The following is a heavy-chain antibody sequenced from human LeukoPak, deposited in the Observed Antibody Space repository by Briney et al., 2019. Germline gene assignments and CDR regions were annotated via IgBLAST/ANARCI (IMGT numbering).Heavy chain of an antibody. J-gene: IGHJ4*02. V-gene: IGHV3-15*07. Sequence: PGGSLRLSCAASGFTFSDYGMHWVRQAPGKGLEWVGRIKSKTDGGTTDYAAPVKGRFTISRDDSKNTLYLQMNSLKTEDTAVYYCSTTYYYDSSEGYWGQGTLVTVSS. CDR1: GFTFSDYG. CDR2: IKSKTDGGTT. D-gene: IGHD3-22*01. CDR3: STTYYYDSSEGY.